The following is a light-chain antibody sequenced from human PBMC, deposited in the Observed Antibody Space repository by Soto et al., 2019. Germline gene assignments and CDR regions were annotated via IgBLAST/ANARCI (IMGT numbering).Light chain of an antibody. CDR2: SAS. Sequence: EVVMTQSPATLSVSPGERATLSCRASQSIRTDLAWYQQKPGQAPSLLIFSASTRATSVPARFSGSGSGTEFTLTISSLQSEDFAVYYCQQYNKWPQWTFGQGTKVDLK. CDR1: QSIRTD. CDR3: QQYNKWPQWT. V-gene: IGKV3-15*01. J-gene: IGKJ1*01.